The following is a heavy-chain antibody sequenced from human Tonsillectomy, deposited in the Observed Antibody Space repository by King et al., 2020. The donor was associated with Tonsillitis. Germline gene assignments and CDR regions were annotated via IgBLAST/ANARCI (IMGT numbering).Heavy chain of an antibody. J-gene: IGHJ4*02. V-gene: IGHV1-69*01. CDR3: ARGSKKMYSSGWYFDY. D-gene: IGHD6-19*01. CDR1: GGTCSSYA. CDR2: IIPIFGTA. Sequence: QLVQSGAEVKKPGSSVKGSCKASGGTCSSYAISWVRQAPGQGLECMGVIIPIFGTATYAQNFQGRVTITADESRSTAYMELSSLRSEDTAVYYCARGSKKMYSSGWYFDYWGQGTLVTVSS.